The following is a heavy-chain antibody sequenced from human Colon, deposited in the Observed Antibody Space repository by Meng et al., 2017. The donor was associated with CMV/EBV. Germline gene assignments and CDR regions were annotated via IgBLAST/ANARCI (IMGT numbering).Heavy chain of an antibody. CDR3: ARGRMWVVPADFHGIDS. Sequence: ASVKVSCKTSGYGFTDFYIHWVRQAPGQGLEWMGWINPKVGGTAYARKFRGRVTMTRDTSASTAYMEVDRLTSDDTAVYFCARGRMWVVPADFHGIDSWGPGTMVTSPQ. CDR2: INPKVGGT. J-gene: IGHJ5*01. D-gene: IGHD1-14*01. V-gene: IGHV1-2*07. CDR1: GYGFTDFY.